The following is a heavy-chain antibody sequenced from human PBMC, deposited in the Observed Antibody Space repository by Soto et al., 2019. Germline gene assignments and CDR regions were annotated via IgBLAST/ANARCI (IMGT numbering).Heavy chain of an antibody. D-gene: IGHD6-13*01. CDR3: AMFPWGPIAADLPYGMDV. Sequence: EVQLVESGGGLVQPGGSLRLSCAASGFTFSSYWMHWVRQAPGKGLVWVSRINSDGSSTSYADSVKGRFTISSDNAKNTLYLQMNSLRAEDTAVYYCAMFPWGPIAADLPYGMDVWGQGTTVTVSS. CDR1: GFTFSSYW. V-gene: IGHV3-74*01. CDR2: INSDGSST. J-gene: IGHJ6*02.